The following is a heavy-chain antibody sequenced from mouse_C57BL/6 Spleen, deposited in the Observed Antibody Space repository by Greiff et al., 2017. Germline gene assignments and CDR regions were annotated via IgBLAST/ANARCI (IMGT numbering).Heavy chain of an antibody. CDR3: ARAHGSSLFAY. V-gene: IGHV1-54*01. J-gene: IGHJ3*01. D-gene: IGHD1-1*01. CDR2: INPGSGGT. CDR1: GYAFTNYL. Sequence: VQLVESGAELVRPGTSVKVSCKASGYAFTNYLIEWVKQRPGQGLEWIGVINPGSGGTNYNEKFKGKATRTADKSSSTAYMQLSSLTSEDSAVDFCARAHGSSLFAYWGQGTLVTVSA.